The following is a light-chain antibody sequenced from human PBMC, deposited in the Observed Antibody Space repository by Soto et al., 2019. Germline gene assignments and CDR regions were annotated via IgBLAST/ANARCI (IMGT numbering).Light chain of an antibody. CDR2: DAS. CDR3: QQYGRSPT. Sequence: IVLKQSPDTLSLSPGERATLSCRDSQSVSSNYLAWSQQKLGQAPRLLIYDASRRATGIPGRFSGSGSGTDFTLTISRMAPEDFVEYYCQQYGRSPTFGQGTQVDIK. CDR1: QSVSSNY. J-gene: IGKJ1*01. V-gene: IGKV3-20*01.